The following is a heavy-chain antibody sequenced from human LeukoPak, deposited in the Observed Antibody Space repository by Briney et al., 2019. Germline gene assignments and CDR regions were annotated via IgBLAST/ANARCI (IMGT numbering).Heavy chain of an antibody. J-gene: IGHJ4*02. Sequence: RSSETLSLTCTVSGGSIGGYFWTWIRQPPGKGLEWLGHIYYTGNTNYDPSLKNRVSISVDTSKNQFSLKLTSVTSADTAKYYCARVRDYYYDNCGYYDYWGQGTLVTVSS. V-gene: IGHV4-59*01. CDR3: ARVRDYYYDNCGYYDY. CDR2: IYYTGNT. D-gene: IGHD3-22*01. CDR1: GGSIGGYF.